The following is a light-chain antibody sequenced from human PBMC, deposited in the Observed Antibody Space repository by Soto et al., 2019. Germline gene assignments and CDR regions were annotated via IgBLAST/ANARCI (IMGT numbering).Light chain of an antibody. V-gene: IGLV1-40*01. Sequence: QSVLTQPPSVSGAPGPRVTISCTGSSYNIGAGYDVHWYQQLPGTAPKLLIYGNSNRPSGVPDRFSGSKSGTSASLAITGLQAEDEADYYCQSYDSSLSGPVVFGGGTKLTVL. J-gene: IGLJ2*01. CDR2: GNS. CDR3: QSYDSSLSGPVV. CDR1: SYNIGAGYD.